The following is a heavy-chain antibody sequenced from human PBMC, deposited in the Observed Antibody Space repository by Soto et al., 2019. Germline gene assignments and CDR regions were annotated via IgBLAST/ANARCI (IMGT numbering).Heavy chain of an antibody. J-gene: IGHJ4*02. CDR2: INHTGPA. CDR1: GGSFSGYY. Sequence: PSETLSLTCAVYGGSFSGYYWSWIRQPPGKGLEWIREINHTGPANYNPSLKSSLTISLDKSKNQFSLTLTSVTAADTAIYYCARNPFDYWGQGTLVTVSS. V-gene: IGHV4-34*01. CDR3: ARNPFDY.